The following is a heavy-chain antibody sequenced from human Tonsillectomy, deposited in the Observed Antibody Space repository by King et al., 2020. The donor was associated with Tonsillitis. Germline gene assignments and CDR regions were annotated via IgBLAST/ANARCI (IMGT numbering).Heavy chain of an antibody. CDR1: GFTFSSYP. D-gene: IGHD4-17*01. Sequence: VQLVESEGGLVQTGGSLRLSCASSGFTFSSYPMHWVRQAPGKGLEYVSAISSNGGSTYSVNSVKGRFTIYRDNSKNPLYLQMGSLRAEDMAVYYCARVGVRYGDYGNYWYFDLWGRGTLVTVSS. CDR3: ARVGVRYGDYGNYWYFDL. CDR2: ISSNGGST. J-gene: IGHJ2*01. V-gene: IGHV3-64*01.